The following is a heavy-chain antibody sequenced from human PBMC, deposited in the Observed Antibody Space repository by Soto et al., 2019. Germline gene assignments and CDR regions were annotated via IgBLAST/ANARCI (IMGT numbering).Heavy chain of an antibody. D-gene: IGHD6-13*01. CDR1: GFTFSSSW. CDR3: ARHSTTWFDY. V-gene: IGHV3-7*05. J-gene: IGHJ4*02. CDR2: IKQDGSEK. Sequence: EVQLVESGGALVQPGGSLRLSCAASGFTFSSSWMTWVRQAPGKGLEWVANIKQDGSEKYYVDSVRGRFTISRDNAKSSLYLQMKSLRDDATAVYDCARHSTTWFDYWGQGVLVTVSS.